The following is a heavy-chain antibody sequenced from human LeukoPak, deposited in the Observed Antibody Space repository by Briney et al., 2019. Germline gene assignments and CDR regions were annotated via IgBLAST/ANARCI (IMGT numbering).Heavy chain of an antibody. D-gene: IGHD5-18*01. CDR3: ANSALLHQWSPPGY. CDR2: ISSSGTTI. Sequence: GGSLRLSCAASGFTFSDYYMTWIRQAPGKGLEWVSYISSSGTTIDYADSVKGRFTISRDNAKNSLYLQMNSLRAEDTAVYYCANSALLHQWSPPGYWGRGTLVTVSS. CDR1: GFTFSDYY. J-gene: IGHJ4*02. V-gene: IGHV3-11*01.